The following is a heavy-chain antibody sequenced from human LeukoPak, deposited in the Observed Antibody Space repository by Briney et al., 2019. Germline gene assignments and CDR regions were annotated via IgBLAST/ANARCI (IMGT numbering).Heavy chain of an antibody. CDR1: GFTFSSYS. CDR2: ISSSSSTL. CDR3: ARDGSGYSDPVDY. Sequence: PGGSLRLSCAASGFTFSSYSMNWVRQAPGKGLEWVSYISSSSSTLYYADSVKGRFSISRDNAKNSLYLQMNSLRAEDSAVYYCARDGSGYSDPVDYWGQGTLVTVSS. V-gene: IGHV3-48*04. J-gene: IGHJ4*02. D-gene: IGHD3-22*01.